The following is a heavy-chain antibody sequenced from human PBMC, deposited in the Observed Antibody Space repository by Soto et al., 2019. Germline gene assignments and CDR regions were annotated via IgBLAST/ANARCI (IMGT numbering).Heavy chain of an antibody. V-gene: IGHV3-23*01. CDR2: ICGSADCT. Sequence: GGSLRLSCAASGFTFSSYAMNWVRQAPGKGLEWVSGICGSADCTYYADSVQGRFTISRDNSKNTLYLQMNSLRAEDTAVYYCAKEDYGDYTVFDYWGQGTLVTVSS. J-gene: IGHJ4*02. D-gene: IGHD4-17*01. CDR1: GFTFSSYA. CDR3: AKEDYGDYTVFDY.